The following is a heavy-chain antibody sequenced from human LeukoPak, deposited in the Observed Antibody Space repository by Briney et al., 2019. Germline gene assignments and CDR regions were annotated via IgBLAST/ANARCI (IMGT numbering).Heavy chain of an antibody. CDR1: GGTFSSYT. Sequence: ASVKVSCKASGGTFSSYTISWVRQAPGQGLEWMGRIIPILGIANYAQKFQGRVTITADKSTSTAYMELSSLRSEDTAVYYCATEPNYYDSSMGYWGQGTLVTVSS. J-gene: IGHJ4*02. CDR3: ATEPNYYDSSMGY. D-gene: IGHD3-22*01. CDR2: IIPILGIA. V-gene: IGHV1-69*02.